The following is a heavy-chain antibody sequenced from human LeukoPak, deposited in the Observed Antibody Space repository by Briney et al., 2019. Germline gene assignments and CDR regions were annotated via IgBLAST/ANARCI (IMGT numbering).Heavy chain of an antibody. J-gene: IGHJ3*02. Sequence: GASVKVSCKASGYTFTSYYMHWVRQAPGQGLEWMGIINPSGGSTSYAQKFQGRVTMTRDTSTSTVYMGLSSLRSEDTAVYYCAREEYSYGAAKHALDIWGQGTMVTVSS. CDR3: AREEYSYGAAKHALDI. CDR1: GYTFTSYY. V-gene: IGHV1-46*01. D-gene: IGHD5-18*01. CDR2: INPSGGST.